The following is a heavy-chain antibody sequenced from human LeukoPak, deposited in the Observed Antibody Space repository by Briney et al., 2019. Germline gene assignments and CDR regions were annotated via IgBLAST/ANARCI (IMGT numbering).Heavy chain of an antibody. Sequence: GGSLRLSCAASAFTFDDYGMSWVRQAPGKGLEWVSGINWNGASTGYADSVKGRFTISRDNAKNSLYLQMNSLRAEDTALYYCARGGGYCSSTSCYVPSNPFDYWGQGTLVTVSS. J-gene: IGHJ4*02. CDR1: AFTFDDYG. D-gene: IGHD2-2*01. V-gene: IGHV3-20*04. CDR3: ARGGGYCSSTSCYVPSNPFDY. CDR2: INWNGAST.